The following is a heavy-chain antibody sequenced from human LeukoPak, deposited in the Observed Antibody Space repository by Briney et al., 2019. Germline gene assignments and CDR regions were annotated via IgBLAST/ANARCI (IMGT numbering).Heavy chain of an antibody. J-gene: IGHJ5*02. CDR2: ISSSGSTI. CDR1: GFTFSDYY. CDR3: ARLYSSSFGFWFDT. V-gene: IGHV3-11*01. D-gene: IGHD6-6*01. Sequence: GSLRLSCAASGFTFSDYYMSWIRQAPGKGLEWVSYISSSGSTIYYADSVKGRFTISRDNAKNSLYLQMNSLRAEDTAVYYCARLYSSSFGFWFDTWGQGTLVTVSS.